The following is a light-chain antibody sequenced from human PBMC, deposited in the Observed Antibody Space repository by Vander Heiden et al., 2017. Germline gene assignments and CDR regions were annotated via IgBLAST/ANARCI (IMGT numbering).Light chain of an antibody. Sequence: HSAQTQPPSLSGSPGQSVTIACTGTSSDVGSYNRVSWYQQPPGTAPKLMIYEVSNRPSGVPDRFSGSKSGNTASLTISGLQAEDEADYYCSSYTSSSTPYVFGTGTKVTVL. CDR3: SSYTSSSTPYV. CDR1: SSDVGSYNR. V-gene: IGLV2-18*02. CDR2: EVS. J-gene: IGLJ1*01.